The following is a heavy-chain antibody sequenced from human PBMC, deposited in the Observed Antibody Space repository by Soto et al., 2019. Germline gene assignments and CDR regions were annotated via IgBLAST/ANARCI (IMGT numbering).Heavy chain of an antibody. Sequence: GGSLRLSCAASGFAFSSYEMNLARQSPGKGLEWVSYISISGSAIYYADSVKGRFTISRDNAKNSLYLQMNSLRAEDTAVYYCARGSSWSDDASDIWRKGKMVPASS. CDR3: ARGSSWSDDASDI. CDR2: ISISGSAI. D-gene: IGHD6-13*01. CDR1: GFAFSSYE. V-gene: IGHV3-48*03. J-gene: IGHJ3*02.